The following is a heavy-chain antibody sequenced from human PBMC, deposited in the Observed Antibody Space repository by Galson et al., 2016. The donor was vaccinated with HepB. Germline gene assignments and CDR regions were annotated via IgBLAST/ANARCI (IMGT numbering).Heavy chain of an antibody. CDR2: ISYDGNNI. CDR1: GFSFSSYG. Sequence: SLRLSCAASGFSFSSYGMHWVRQAPGKGLEWVAVISYDGNNIHYADSVLGRFTISRENSKNTLHLEMNSLTAEDTAVYYCAKDLGGTTPIYYYCYGMDVWGHGTTVTVSS. CDR3: AKDLGGTTPIYYYCYGMDV. V-gene: IGHV3-30*18. D-gene: IGHD1-1*01. J-gene: IGHJ6*02.